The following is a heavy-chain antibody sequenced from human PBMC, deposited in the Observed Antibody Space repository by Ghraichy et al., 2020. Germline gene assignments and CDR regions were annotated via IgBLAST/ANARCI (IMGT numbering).Heavy chain of an antibody. CDR2: INPGGRT. J-gene: IGHJ6*02. Sequence: SETLSLTCAVYGGSFSGYYWSWIRQPPGKGLEWIGEINPGGRTDINPSLKSRVSMSVDTSKNQFSVKLISVTAADTAVYYWATDGTFLRRHGMDVWGQGTTVTV. D-gene: IGHD1-1*01. V-gene: IGHV4-34*01. CDR1: GGSFSGYY. CDR3: ATDGTFLRRHGMDV.